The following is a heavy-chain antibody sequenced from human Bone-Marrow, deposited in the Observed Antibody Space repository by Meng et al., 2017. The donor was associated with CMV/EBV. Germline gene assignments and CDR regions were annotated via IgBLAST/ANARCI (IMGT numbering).Heavy chain of an antibody. V-gene: IGHV1-69*10. J-gene: IGHJ4*02. CDR2: IIPILGIA. D-gene: IGHD5-24*01. CDR3: EARETRFDN. Sequence: SVKVSCKASGGTFSSYAISWVRQAPGQGLEWMGGIIPILGIANYAQKFQGRVSITTDKSSNTAYMELRSLTFEDTAVYYCEARETRFDNWGQGTRVTVSS. CDR1: GGTFSSYA.